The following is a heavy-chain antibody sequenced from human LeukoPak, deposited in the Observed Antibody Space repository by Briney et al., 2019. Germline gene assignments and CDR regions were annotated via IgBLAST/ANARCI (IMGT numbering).Heavy chain of an antibody. J-gene: IGHJ4*02. Sequence: GGSLRLSCTVSGFTVSSNSMSWVRQAPGKGLEWVSYISSSSSTIYYADSVKGRFTISRDNAKNSLYLQMNSLRAEDTAVYYCARVLHRRNYDSSVYYGYWGQGTLVTVSS. CDR1: GFTVSSNS. D-gene: IGHD3-22*01. CDR2: ISSSSSTI. V-gene: IGHV3-48*01. CDR3: ARVLHRRNYDSSVYYGY.